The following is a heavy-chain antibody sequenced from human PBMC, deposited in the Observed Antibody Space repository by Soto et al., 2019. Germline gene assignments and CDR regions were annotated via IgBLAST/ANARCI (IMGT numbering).Heavy chain of an antibody. CDR2: IYWDDDK. CDR1: GFSFSTYGTG. D-gene: IGHD2-2*01. CDR3: AHMVGSCSHDNFHS. V-gene: IGHV2-5*02. Sequence: QITLKEAGPTLVKSTQTLTLTCSFSGFSFSTYGTGVGWMRQPPGKALEYLALIYWDDDKHYSPSLKNRLTINKDTSKDQVVLTMTTMYPVDTATYYGAHMVGSCSHDNFHSWGQGTLVTVSS. J-gene: IGHJ4*02.